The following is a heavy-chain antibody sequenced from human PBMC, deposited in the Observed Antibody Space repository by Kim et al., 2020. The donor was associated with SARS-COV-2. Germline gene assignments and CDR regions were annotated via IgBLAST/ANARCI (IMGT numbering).Heavy chain of an antibody. D-gene: IGHD2-2*03. CDR3: AKEILPQWIYYYYYYGMDV. CDR2: ISYDGSNK. J-gene: IGHJ6*02. Sequence: GGSLRLSCAASGFTFSSYGMHWVRQAPGKGLEWVAAISYDGSNKYYADSVKGRFTISRDNSKNTLYLQMNSLRAEDTAVYYCAKEILPQWIYYYYYYGMDVWGQGTTVTVSS. V-gene: IGHV3-30*18. CDR1: GFTFSSYG.